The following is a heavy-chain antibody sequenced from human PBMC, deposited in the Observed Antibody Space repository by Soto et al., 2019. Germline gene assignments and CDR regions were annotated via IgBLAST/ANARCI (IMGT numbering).Heavy chain of an antibody. J-gene: IGHJ6*02. D-gene: IGHD2-15*01. CDR1: GGTFSSYA. Sequence: SVKVSCKASGGTFSSYAISWVRQAPGQGLEWMGGIIPIFGTANYAQKFQGRVTITADKSTSTAYMELSSLRSEDTAVYYCARATLGYCSGGSCYHTETYYYYGMDVWGQGTTVTVSS. V-gene: IGHV1-69*06. CDR3: ARATLGYCSGGSCYHTETYYYYGMDV. CDR2: IIPIFGTA.